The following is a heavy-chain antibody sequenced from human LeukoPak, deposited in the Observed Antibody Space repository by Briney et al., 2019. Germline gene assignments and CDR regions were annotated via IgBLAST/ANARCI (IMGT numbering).Heavy chain of an antibody. CDR1: GYTFTGYY. CDR2: INPNTGVT. Sequence: ASVKVSCKASGYTFTGYYMHWVRQARGQGLEWMGRINPNTGVTNYEQKFQARLTITRDTSTGTAYLEVTRLRSDGTAVYYCARGGSGGYVRPDYWGQGTLVTVSS. D-gene: IGHD5-12*01. V-gene: IGHV1-2*06. J-gene: IGHJ4*02. CDR3: ARGGSGGYVRPDY.